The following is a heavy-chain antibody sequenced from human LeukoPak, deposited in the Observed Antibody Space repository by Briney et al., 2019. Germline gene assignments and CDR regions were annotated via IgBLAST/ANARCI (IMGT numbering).Heavy chain of an antibody. CDR2: VSSSSSYI. J-gene: IGHJ6*03. CDR3: ARGIMTPYYMDV. V-gene: IGHV3-21*01. D-gene: IGHD3-16*01. CDR1: GFTFSSFA. Sequence: GGSLRLSCAGSGFTFSSFAMNWVRQAPGKGLEWVSFVSSSSSYIYYADSVKGRFTISRDNAKNSLYLQMNSLRAEDTAVYYCARGIMTPYYMDVWGKGTTVSVSS.